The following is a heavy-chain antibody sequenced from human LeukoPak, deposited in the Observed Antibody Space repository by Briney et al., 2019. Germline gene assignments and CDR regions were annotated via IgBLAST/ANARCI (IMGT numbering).Heavy chain of an antibody. CDR1: GYTFTSYG. Sequence: ASVKVSCKASGYTFTSYGISWVRQAPGQGLEWMGWISAYNGNTNYAQKLQGRVTMTTDTPTSTAYMELRSLRSDDTAVYYCARDSDYYGSGSYFDYWGQGTLVTVSS. D-gene: IGHD3-10*01. CDR2: ISAYNGNT. CDR3: ARDSDYYGSGSYFDY. V-gene: IGHV1-18*01. J-gene: IGHJ4*02.